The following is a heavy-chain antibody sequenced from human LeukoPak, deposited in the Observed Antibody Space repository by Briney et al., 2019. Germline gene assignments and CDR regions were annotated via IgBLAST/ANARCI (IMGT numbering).Heavy chain of an antibody. J-gene: IGHJ4*02. CDR1: GYTFTSYA. D-gene: IGHD2-2*01. V-gene: IGHV1-3*01. Sequence: ASVKVSCKASGYTFTSYAMHWVRQAPGQRLEWMGWINAGNGNTKYSQKFQGRVTITRDTSASTAYMELSSLRSEDTAVYYCARDPSYCSSTSCHRRGYFDYWGQGTLVTVSS. CDR3: ARDPSYCSSTSCHRRGYFDY. CDR2: INAGNGNT.